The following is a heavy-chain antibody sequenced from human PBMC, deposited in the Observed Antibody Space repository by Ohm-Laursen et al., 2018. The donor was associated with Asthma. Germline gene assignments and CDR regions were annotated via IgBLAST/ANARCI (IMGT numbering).Heavy chain of an antibody. CDR2: IYYSGNT. CDR3: ARHWGSPSGRNWFES. Sequence: SETLSLTCTVSGGSISPGSYFWGWVRQPPGKGLEWIGSIYYSGNTYYNPSLNSRVTISLDTSKSHFSLKLSFVTAADTAVYFCARHWGSPSGRNWFESWGQGTLVTVSS. J-gene: IGHJ5*01. V-gene: IGHV4-39*01. CDR1: GGSISPGSYF. D-gene: IGHD1-26*01.